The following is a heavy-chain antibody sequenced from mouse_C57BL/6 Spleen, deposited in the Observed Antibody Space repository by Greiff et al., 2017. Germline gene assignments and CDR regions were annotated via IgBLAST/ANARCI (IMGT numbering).Heavy chain of an antibody. CDR2: NDPSDSYT. Sequence: VQLQQPGAELVMPGASVKLSCKASGYTFTSYWMHWVKQRPGQGLEWIGENDPSDSYTNYNQKFKGKSTLTVDKSSSTAYMQLSSLTSEDSAVYYCARRENYYYFDYWGQGTTLTVSS. CDR1: GYTFTSYW. CDR3: ARRENYYYFDY. D-gene: IGHD1-1*01. V-gene: IGHV1-69*01. J-gene: IGHJ2*01.